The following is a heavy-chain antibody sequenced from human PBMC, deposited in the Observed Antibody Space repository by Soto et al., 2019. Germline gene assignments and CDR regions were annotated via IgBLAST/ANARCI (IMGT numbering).Heavy chain of an antibody. CDR1: GFTFSDYA. CDR3: ATGGRQWLVTSDFNY. J-gene: IGHJ4*02. Sequence: VQLVESGGGVVQPGRSLRLSCAASGFTFSDYAMHWVRQAPGKGLEWVAVVSHDGRNTHYADSVKGRFTISRDSSKNTGSLEMTSLRAEDTAVYYCATGGRQWLVTSDFNYWGQGALVTVSS. D-gene: IGHD6-19*01. V-gene: IGHV3-30*03. CDR2: VSHDGRNT.